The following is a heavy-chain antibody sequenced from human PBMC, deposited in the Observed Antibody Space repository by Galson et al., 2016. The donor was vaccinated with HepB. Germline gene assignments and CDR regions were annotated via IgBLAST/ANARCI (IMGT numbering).Heavy chain of an antibody. D-gene: IGHD2-21*01. V-gene: IGHV3-23*01. J-gene: IGHJ4*02. CDR3: ANLPGRTSLYSPLDY. CDR2: VSTSGGTT. Sequence: SLRLSCAASGFTFSSYAMSWVRQAPGKGLEWVSAVSTSGGTTYYADSVKGRFTISRDNSKNTLYLQMNSLSAEDTAIYYRANLPGRTSLYSPLDYWGQGTLVTVSS. CDR1: GFTFSSYA.